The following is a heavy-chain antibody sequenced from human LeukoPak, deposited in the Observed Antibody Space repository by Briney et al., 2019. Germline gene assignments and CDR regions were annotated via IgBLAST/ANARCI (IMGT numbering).Heavy chain of an antibody. CDR1: GDSISSDHYH. CDR2: INHSGST. V-gene: IGHV4-39*07. J-gene: IGHJ4*02. Sequence: SETLSLTCTVSGDSISSDHYHWSWIRQPPGKGLEWIGEINHSGSTNYNPSLKSRVTISVDTSKNQFSLKLSSVTAAGTAVYYCARARYSYGTRGLDYWGQGTLVTVSS. CDR3: ARARYSYGTRGLDY. D-gene: IGHD5-18*01.